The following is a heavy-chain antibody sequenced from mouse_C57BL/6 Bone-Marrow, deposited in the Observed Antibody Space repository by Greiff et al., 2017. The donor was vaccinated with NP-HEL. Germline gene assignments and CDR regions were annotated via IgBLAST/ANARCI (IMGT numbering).Heavy chain of an antibody. CDR1: GYAFSSSW. J-gene: IGHJ2*01. D-gene: IGHD1-1*01. CDR2: IYPGDGDT. CDR3: AREVYYGTDFDY. Sequence: VKVVESGPELVKPGASVKISCKASGYAFSSSWMNWVKQRPGKGLEWIGRIYPGDGDTNYNGKFKGKATLTADKSSSTAYMQLSSLTSEDSAVYFCAREVYYGTDFDYWGQGTTLTVSS. V-gene: IGHV1-82*01.